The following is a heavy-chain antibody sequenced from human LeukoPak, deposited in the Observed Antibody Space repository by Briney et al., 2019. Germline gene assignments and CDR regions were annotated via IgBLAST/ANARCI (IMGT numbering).Heavy chain of an antibody. CDR3: ARGWRDYYDSSGYPNFDY. D-gene: IGHD3-22*01. CDR1: GYTFTSYA. CDR2: INAGNGNT. Sequence: ASVKVSCKASGYTFTSYAMHWVRQAPGQRLEWMGWINAGNGNTKYSQKFQGRVTITRDTSASTAYMELSSLRSEDTAVYYCARGWRDYYDSSGYPNFDYWGQGTLVTVSS. V-gene: IGHV1-3*01. J-gene: IGHJ4*02.